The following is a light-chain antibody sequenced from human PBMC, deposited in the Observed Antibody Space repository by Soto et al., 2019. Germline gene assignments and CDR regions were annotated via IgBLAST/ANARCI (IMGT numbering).Light chain of an antibody. CDR1: QSVSSSY. CDR3: QQYGSSPFT. Sequence: ELVLTQSPGTLSLSPVEIATLSCISSQSVSSSYLAWYQQKPGQAPRLLIYGASSRATGIPDRFSGSGSGTDFTLTISRLEPEDFAVYYCQQYGSSPFTFGPGTKVDIK. J-gene: IGKJ3*01. V-gene: IGKV3-20*01. CDR2: GAS.